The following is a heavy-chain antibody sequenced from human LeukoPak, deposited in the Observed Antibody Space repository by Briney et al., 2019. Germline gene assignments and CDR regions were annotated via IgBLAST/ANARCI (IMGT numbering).Heavy chain of an antibody. CDR2: IYCSGST. CDR1: GGSISSSSYY. J-gene: IGHJ3*02. CDR3: ARQGKPRAGAFDI. D-gene: IGHD6-19*01. Sequence: SETLSLTCTVSGGSISSSSYYWGWIRQPPGKGLEWNGSIYCSGSTYYNPSLKSRVTISVDTSKNQLSLKLSSVTAADAAVYYCARQGKPRAGAFDIWGKGTMVTVSS. V-gene: IGHV4-39*01.